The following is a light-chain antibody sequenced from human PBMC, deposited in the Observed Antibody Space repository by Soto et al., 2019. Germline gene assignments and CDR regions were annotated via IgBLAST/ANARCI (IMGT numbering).Light chain of an antibody. V-gene: IGKV1-9*01. Sequence: DIQMTQSPSSLSASVGDRVTITCLASQGISSYLAWYQQKPGKAPKLLIYAASTLQSGVPSRFSGSGSGTEFTLTISSLQPDDFATYYCQQLNNYPLTFGGGTKVDIK. CDR3: QQLNNYPLT. CDR1: QGISSY. J-gene: IGKJ4*01. CDR2: AAS.